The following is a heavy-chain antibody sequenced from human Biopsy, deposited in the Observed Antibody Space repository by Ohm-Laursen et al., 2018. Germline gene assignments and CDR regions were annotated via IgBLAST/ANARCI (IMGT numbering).Heavy chain of an antibody. CDR3: ARGGTLVVVPTAVLHSFDI. Sequence: SVKVSCKASGYTFSSYGINWVRQAPGQGLEWLGWISTYNGNTNYAQNLQGRVTMTTGTSTSTAYMELRSLRSDDTAVYYCARGGTLVVVPTAVLHSFDIWGQGTTVTVSS. D-gene: IGHD2-2*01. CDR1: GYTFSSYG. V-gene: IGHV1-18*01. J-gene: IGHJ3*02. CDR2: ISTYNGNT.